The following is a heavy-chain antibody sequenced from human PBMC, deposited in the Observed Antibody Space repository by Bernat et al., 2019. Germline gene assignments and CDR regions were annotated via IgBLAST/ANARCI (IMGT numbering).Heavy chain of an antibody. Sequence: QVQLQESGPGPVKPSGTLSLTCSVSGASISSSTNNWWSWVRQPPGKGLEWIGEIYHSGSTNYNPSLNSRVTISVDKSKNQFSLKLSSVTAADTAVYHCARTFGGVFGDWGQGTLITVSS. CDR1: GASISSSTNNW. J-gene: IGHJ4*02. CDR2: IYHSGST. D-gene: IGHD3-10*01. CDR3: ARTFGGVFGD. V-gene: IGHV4-4*02.